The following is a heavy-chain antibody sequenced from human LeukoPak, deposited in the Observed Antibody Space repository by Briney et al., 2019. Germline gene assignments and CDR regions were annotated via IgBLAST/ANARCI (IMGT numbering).Heavy chain of an antibody. Sequence: GASVKVSCKASGYTFTSYYMHWVRQAPGKGLEWMGGFDPEDGETTYAQKFQGRVTMTEDTSTDTAYMELSSLRSEDTAVYYCATQYVVSLHYYYGMDVWGQGTTVTVSS. V-gene: IGHV1-24*01. D-gene: IGHD2-15*01. CDR1: GYTFTSYY. CDR2: FDPEDGET. J-gene: IGHJ6*02. CDR3: ATQYVVSLHYYYGMDV.